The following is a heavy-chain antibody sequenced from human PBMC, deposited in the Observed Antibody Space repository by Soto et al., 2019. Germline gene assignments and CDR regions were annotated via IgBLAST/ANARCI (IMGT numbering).Heavy chain of an antibody. CDR2: IYYSGST. CDR1: GGSISSYY. CDR3: ARAPVGYYYYYYGMDV. V-gene: IGHV4-59*01. J-gene: IGHJ6*01. D-gene: IGHD1-26*01. Sequence: SETLSLTCTVSGGSISSYYWSWIRQPQGKGLEWIGYIYYSGSTNYNPSLKSRVTISVDTSKNQFSLKLSSVTAADTAVYYCARAPVGYYYYYYGMDVWGEVNTVPVPS.